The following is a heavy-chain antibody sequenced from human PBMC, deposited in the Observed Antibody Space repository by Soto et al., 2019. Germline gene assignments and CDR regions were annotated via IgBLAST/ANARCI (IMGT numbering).Heavy chain of an antibody. CDR3: ARAPGGRGSVVGS. D-gene: IGHD2-15*01. V-gene: IGHV1-3*01. CDR2: INAGNGNT. CDR1: GYTFTSYA. J-gene: IGHJ1*01. Sequence: ASVKVSCKASGYTFTSYAMHWVRQAPGQRLEWMGWINAGNGNTKYSQKFQGRVTITRDTSASTAYMELSSLRSEDTAVYYCARAPGGRGSVVGSWSHGALVDGSP.